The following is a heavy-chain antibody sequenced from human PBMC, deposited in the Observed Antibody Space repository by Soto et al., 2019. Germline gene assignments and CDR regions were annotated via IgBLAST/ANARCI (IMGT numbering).Heavy chain of an antibody. D-gene: IGHD2-2*01. Sequence: PGGSLRLSCAASGFTFSHFGMHWVRQAPGKGLEWMTSVSYDGTNKYYADSVKGRFTISRDYSANKLYLQMNSLTAEDTAVYYCAKDRGYQLPWGMDVWGQGTAVTVS. CDR2: VSYDGTNK. V-gene: IGHV3-30*18. J-gene: IGHJ6*02. CDR1: GFTFSHFG. CDR3: AKDRGYQLPWGMDV.